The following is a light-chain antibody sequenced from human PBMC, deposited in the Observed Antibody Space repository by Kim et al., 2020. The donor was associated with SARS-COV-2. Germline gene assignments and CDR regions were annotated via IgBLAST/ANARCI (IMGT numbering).Light chain of an antibody. V-gene: IGLV7-46*01. CDR3: LLSSGGVRV. J-gene: IGLJ3*02. CDR1: TGGDNNGHY. Sequence: PVGTVNLPCESRTGGDNNGHYPYWLQQRPGQNPRKLIYDTNDKHSWTPARCSGSLLGGKAALTLSGAQRDDEADYYCLLSSGGVRVFGGGTQVAVL. CDR2: DTN.